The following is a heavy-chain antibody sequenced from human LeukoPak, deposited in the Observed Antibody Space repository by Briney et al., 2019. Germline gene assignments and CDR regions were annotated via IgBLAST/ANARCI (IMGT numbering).Heavy chain of an antibody. CDR2: ISYDGSNK. D-gene: IGHD4-23*01. CDR1: GFTFSSYA. V-gene: IGHV3-30*04. J-gene: IGHJ4*02. Sequence: GGSLRLSCAPSGFTFSSYAMHWVRQAPGKGLGWGAVISYDGSNKYYADSVKGRFTISRDNSKNTLYLQMNILRAEDTAVYYCARYGGEYYFDYWGQGTLVTVSS. CDR3: ARYGGEYYFDY.